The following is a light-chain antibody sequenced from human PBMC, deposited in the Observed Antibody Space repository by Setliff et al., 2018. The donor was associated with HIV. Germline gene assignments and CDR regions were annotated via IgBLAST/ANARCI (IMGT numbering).Light chain of an antibody. Sequence: QSALAQPPSVSGSPGQSIIISCTGTTSDIGSYNRVSWYQQRPGTAPKLIIYEVSKRPSGVSNRFSGSKSGTTASLAISGLQADDEADYYCCSYAGSNIFVVFGTGTKVTVL. CDR3: CSYAGSNIFVV. J-gene: IGLJ1*01. CDR1: TSDIGSYNR. CDR2: EVS. V-gene: IGLV2-23*02.